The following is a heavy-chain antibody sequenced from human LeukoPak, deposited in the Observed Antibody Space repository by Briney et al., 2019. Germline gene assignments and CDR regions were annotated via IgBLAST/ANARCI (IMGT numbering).Heavy chain of an antibody. V-gene: IGHV4-61*02. CDR1: GGSISSGGYS. CDR3: AKTGGGDGYNFLAFDI. D-gene: IGHD5-24*01. J-gene: IGHJ3*02. Sequence: SETLSLTCAVSGGSISSGGYSWSWIRQPAGKGLEWIGRIYTSGSTNYNPSLKSRVTMSVDTSKNQFSLKLSSVTAADTAVYYCAKTGGGDGYNFLAFDIWGQGTMVTVSS. CDR2: IYTSGST.